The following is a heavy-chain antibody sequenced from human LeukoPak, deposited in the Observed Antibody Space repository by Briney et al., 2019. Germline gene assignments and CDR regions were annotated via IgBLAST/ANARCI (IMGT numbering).Heavy chain of an antibody. Sequence: ASVKVSCKASGFTFTTYGISWVRQAPGQGLEWMGWISTYNGNTNTDYAQKLQGRVTMTTDTSTSTAYMELRSLRSDDTAVYYCARVWWAFDIWGQGTMVTVSS. D-gene: IGHD2-21*01. CDR2: ISTYNGNT. J-gene: IGHJ3*02. V-gene: IGHV1-18*01. CDR1: GFTFTTYG. CDR3: ARVWWAFDI.